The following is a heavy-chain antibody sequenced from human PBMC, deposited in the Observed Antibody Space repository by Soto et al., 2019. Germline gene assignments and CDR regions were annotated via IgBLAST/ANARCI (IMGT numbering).Heavy chain of an antibody. Sequence: QVQLVQSGAEVKEPGDAVRVSCEASGYTFTAYYIHWVRQAPGQGLERMGWIIPKFGDKTYAQTFQRRVSMTTDMSISPVYRELCRLTSDDTAICYCTRNMDYYYGPGSGNGHGFWGQGTTVTV. CDR2: IIPKFGDK. CDR1: GYTFTAYY. J-gene: IGHJ6*02. D-gene: IGHD3-10*01. V-gene: IGHV1-2*02. CDR3: TRNMDYYYGPGSGNGHGF.